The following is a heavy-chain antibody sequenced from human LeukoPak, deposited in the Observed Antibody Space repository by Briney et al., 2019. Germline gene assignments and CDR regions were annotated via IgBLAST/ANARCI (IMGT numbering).Heavy chain of an antibody. V-gene: IGHV1-18*01. D-gene: IGHD2-2*01. CDR1: GYAFTSYNYR. Sequence: ASVKVSCKASGYAFTSYNYRIAWVRQAPGQGLEWMGCITTYTGNTNYAQKFQGRVTMTTDTSTSTAYMELRSLSSDDTAVYYCARAHVGYCTSTNCYDPNWFDPWGQGTLVTVSS. CDR2: ITTYTGNT. J-gene: IGHJ5*02. CDR3: ARAHVGYCTSTNCYDPNWFDP.